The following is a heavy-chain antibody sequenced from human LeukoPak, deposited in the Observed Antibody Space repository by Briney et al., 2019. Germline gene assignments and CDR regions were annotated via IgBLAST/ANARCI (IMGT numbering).Heavy chain of an antibody. J-gene: IGHJ6*02. CDR2: IYPGDSDT. Sequence: GESLKISCKGSGYSFTSYWIGWVRQMPGKGLEWMGIIYPGDSDTNYSPSFQGHVTISADKSISTAYLQWSSLKASDTAMYYCTRQAIAAAGYYYYGMDVWGQGTTVTVSS. D-gene: IGHD6-13*01. CDR3: TRQAIAAAGYYYYGMDV. CDR1: GYSFTSYW. V-gene: IGHV5-51*01.